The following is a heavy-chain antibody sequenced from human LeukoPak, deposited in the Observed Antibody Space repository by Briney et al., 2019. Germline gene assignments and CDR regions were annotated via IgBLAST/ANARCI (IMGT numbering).Heavy chain of an antibody. CDR2: IHTSGTT. D-gene: IGHD3-16*01. CDR3: ARGDYYAGGGRNWFDP. J-gene: IGHJ5*02. Sequence: TSEAPSPPCTVLCGSLRSYYWRFIRQSAGAGPEWLGRIHTSGTTWYNPSLKSRVTLSVDASKNQFSLGLTSVTAADTAVYYGARGDYYAGGGRNWFDPWGHGTLVTVSS. CDR1: CGSLRSYY. V-gene: IGHV4-4*07.